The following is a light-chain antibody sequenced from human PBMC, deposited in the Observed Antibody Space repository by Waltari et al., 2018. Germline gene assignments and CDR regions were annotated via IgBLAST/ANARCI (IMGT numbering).Light chain of an antibody. V-gene: IGKV1-5*03. CDR2: KAS. Sequence: DIQMTQSPSTLSASVGDRVTITCRASQSISSWLAWYQQKPGKAPELLIYKASNLESGVPSRFSGSGSGTEFTLTISSLQPDDFAIYYCQQYNGYPTFGQGTKVEIK. J-gene: IGKJ1*01. CDR1: QSISSW. CDR3: QQYNGYPT.